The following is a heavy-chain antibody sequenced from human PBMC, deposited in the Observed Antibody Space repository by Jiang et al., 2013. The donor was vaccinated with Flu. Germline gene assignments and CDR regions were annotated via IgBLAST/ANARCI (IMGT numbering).Heavy chain of an antibody. CDR1: GGSISSGDYY. CDR3: AREIDRQGRYYFDS. V-gene: IGHV4-31*03. D-gene: IGHD3-22*01. J-gene: IGHJ4*02. Sequence: GSGLVKPSQTLSLTCTVSGGSISSGDYYWSWIRQHPGKGLEWIGYMYYSGGTLYNPSLKSRLTISGDTSKNQFSLKLSSVTAADTAVYYCAREIDRQGRYYFDSWGQGTLVTVSS. CDR2: MYYSGGT.